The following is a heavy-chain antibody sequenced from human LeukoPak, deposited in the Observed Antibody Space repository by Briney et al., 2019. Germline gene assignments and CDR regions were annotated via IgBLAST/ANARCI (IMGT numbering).Heavy chain of an antibody. CDR1: GFTFSGYN. CDR3: ARATTYDILTGYSDY. CDR2: ISSSSSYI. V-gene: IGHV3-21*01. Sequence: GGSLRLSCAASGFTFSGYNMNWVRQAPGKGLEWVSSISSSSSYIYYADSVKGRFTISRDNAKKSLFLQMNSLRAEDTAVYYCARATTYDILTGYSDYWGQGTLVTVSS. D-gene: IGHD3-9*01. J-gene: IGHJ4*02.